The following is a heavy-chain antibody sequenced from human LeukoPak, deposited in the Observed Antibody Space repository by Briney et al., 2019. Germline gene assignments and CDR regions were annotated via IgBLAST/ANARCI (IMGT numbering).Heavy chain of an antibody. CDR3: ARDHYDSRGYENSFDY. D-gene: IGHD3-22*01. Sequence: GGSLRLSCAASGFTFSTYWMHWVRQAPGKGLVWVSCINGDGSSTTYADSVKGRFTISRDNAKNTLYLQMNSLRAEDTAVYYCARDHYDSRGYENSFDYWGQGTLVTVSS. CDR1: GFTFSTYW. J-gene: IGHJ4*02. V-gene: IGHV3-74*01. CDR2: INGDGSST.